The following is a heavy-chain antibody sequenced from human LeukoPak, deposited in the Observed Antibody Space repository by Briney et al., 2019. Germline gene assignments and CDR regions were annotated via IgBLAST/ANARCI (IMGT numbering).Heavy chain of an antibody. CDR3: ARDTGYSYGFFDY. Sequence: PGGSLRLSCAASGFTFNNYAMNWVRQAPGKGLEWVSSISGGGETTYYADSAKGRFTISRDNAKNSLYLQMNSLRAEDTAVYYCARDTGYSYGFFDYWGQGTLVTVSS. J-gene: IGHJ4*02. CDR1: GFTFNNYA. D-gene: IGHD5-18*01. V-gene: IGHV3-23*01. CDR2: ISGGGETT.